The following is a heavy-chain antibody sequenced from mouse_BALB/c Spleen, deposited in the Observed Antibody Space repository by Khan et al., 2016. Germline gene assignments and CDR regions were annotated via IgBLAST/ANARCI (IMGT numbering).Heavy chain of an antibody. Sequence: EVELVESGGGLVKPGGYLKLSCAASGFTFSDYYMYWVRQTPEKRLEWVATISDGGSYTYYPDSVKGRFTISRDNAKNNLYLQMSSLKSEDTAMXYCAREGLRRGFAYWGQGTLVTVSA. D-gene: IGHD2-4*01. J-gene: IGHJ3*01. CDR3: AREGLRRGFAY. V-gene: IGHV5-4*02. CDR2: ISDGGSYT. CDR1: GFTFSDYY.